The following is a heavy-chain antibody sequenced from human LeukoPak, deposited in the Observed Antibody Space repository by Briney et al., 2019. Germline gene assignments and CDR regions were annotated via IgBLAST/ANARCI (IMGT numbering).Heavy chain of an antibody. J-gene: IGHJ5*02. V-gene: IGHV3-23*01. Sequence: GGSLRLSCTASGFTFSSYGMNWVRQAPGKGLEWVSGITGRGENIYYAGSVKGRFTISSDNSKNTLYLQMNSLRAEDTAVYYCAKGGGLRFDPWGQGTLVTVSS. CDR2: ITGRGENI. CDR3: AKGGGLRFDP. CDR1: GFTFSSYG.